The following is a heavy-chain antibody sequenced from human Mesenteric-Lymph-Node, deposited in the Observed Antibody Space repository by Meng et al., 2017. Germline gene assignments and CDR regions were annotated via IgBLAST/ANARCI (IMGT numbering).Heavy chain of an antibody. CDR3: AREGEVYCSGGSCYSGYFQH. V-gene: IGHV1-69*13. CDR1: GGTFSSYA. Sequence: SVKVSCKASGGTFSSYAISWVRQAPGQGLEWMGGIIPIFGTANYAQKFQGRVTITADESTSTAYIELSSLRSEDTAVYYCAREGEVYCSGGSCYSGYFQHWGQGTLVTVSS. CDR2: IIPIFGTA. J-gene: IGHJ1*01. D-gene: IGHD2-15*01.